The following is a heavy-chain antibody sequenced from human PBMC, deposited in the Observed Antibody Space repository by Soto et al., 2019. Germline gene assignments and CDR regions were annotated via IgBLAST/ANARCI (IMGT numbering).Heavy chain of an antibody. Sequence: QVQLVESGGGVVQPGRSLRLSCAASGFTFSSYGMHWVRQAPGKGLEWVAVIWYDGSNKYYADSVKGRFTISRDNSKNTLYLQMTSLRAEDTAVYYCARDLNLLGRGGMDVWGQGTTVTVSS. D-gene: IGHD1-26*01. V-gene: IGHV3-33*01. CDR2: IWYDGSNK. CDR3: ARDLNLLGRGGMDV. J-gene: IGHJ6*02. CDR1: GFTFSSYG.